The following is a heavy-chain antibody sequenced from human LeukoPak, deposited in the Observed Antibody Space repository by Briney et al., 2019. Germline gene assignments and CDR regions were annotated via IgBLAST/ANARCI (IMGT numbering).Heavy chain of an antibody. D-gene: IGHD2-15*01. J-gene: IGHJ4*02. CDR3: AGGGPKPPDY. CDR2: INHSGST. V-gene: IGHV4-34*08. CDR1: GFTFSSYA. Sequence: PGGSLRLSCAASGFTFSSYAMSWVRQAPGKGLEWIGEINHSGSTNYNPSLKSRVTISVDTSKNQFSLKLSSVTAADTAVYYCAGGGPKPPDYWGQGTLVTVSS.